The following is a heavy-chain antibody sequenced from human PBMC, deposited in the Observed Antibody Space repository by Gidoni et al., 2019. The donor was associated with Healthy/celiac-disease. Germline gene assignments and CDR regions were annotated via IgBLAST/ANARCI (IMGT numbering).Heavy chain of an antibody. D-gene: IGHD3-22*01. CDR1: GFTFSSYA. J-gene: IGHJ4*02. CDR3: ARDIYDSSSGYFDY. Sequence: QVHLVESGGGVVQPGRSLRLSCSASGFTFSSYAMHWVRQAPGKGLERVAGISYDGSNKYYADSVKGRFTTSRDNSKNTLYLQMNSLRAEDTAVYYCARDIYDSSSGYFDYWGQGTLVTVSS. V-gene: IGHV3-30*04. CDR2: ISYDGSNK.